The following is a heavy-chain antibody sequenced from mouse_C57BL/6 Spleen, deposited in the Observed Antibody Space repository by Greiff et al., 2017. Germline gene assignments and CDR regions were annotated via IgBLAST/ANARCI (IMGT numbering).Heavy chain of an antibody. D-gene: IGHD2-10*02. CDR2: ISDGGSYT. CDR3: ARVLYGDYFDY. V-gene: IGHV5-4*01. Sequence: EVQLVESGGGLVKPGGSLKLSCAASGFTFSSYAMSWVRQTPEKRLEWVATISDGGSYTYYPDNVKGRFTISRDNAKNNLYLQMSHLKSEDTAMYYGARVLYGDYFDYWGQGTTLTVSS. J-gene: IGHJ2*01. CDR1: GFTFSSYA.